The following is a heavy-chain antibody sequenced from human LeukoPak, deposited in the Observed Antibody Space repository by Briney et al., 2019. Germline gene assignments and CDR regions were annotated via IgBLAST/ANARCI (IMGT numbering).Heavy chain of an antibody. Sequence: GWSLRLSCAAAGFTFSSYCMAWVRQAPGKGLEWVANIKEGGSAKYYVDSVRGRFTISRGNAKNSLYLQMNSLRAEDTAVYYCARVYGSGFYQIDYWGQGTLVTVSS. CDR2: IKEGGSAK. V-gene: IGHV3-7*04. CDR3: ARVYGSGFYQIDY. J-gene: IGHJ4*02. CDR1: GFTFSSYC. D-gene: IGHD6-19*01.